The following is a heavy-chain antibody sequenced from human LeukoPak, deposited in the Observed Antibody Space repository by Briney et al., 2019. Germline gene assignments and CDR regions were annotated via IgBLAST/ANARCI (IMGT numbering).Heavy chain of an antibody. Sequence: SETLSLTCTVSGGSISSYYWSWIRQPPGKGLEWIGYIYYSGSTNYNPSPKSRVTISVDTSKNQFSLKLSSVTAADTAVYYCARVPLGYCSSTSCPYYYYYGMDVWGKGTTVTVSS. CDR1: GGSISSYY. D-gene: IGHD2-2*01. V-gene: IGHV4-59*01. CDR3: ARVPLGYCSSTSCPYYYYYGMDV. J-gene: IGHJ6*04. CDR2: IYYSGST.